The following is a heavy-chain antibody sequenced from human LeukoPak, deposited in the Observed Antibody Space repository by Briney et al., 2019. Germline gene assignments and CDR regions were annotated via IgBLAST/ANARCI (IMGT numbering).Heavy chain of an antibody. CDR3: ARRWGGYELYMDV. CDR1: GYTFTSYG. V-gene: IGHV1-18*01. Sequence: ASVKVSCKASGYTFTSYGISWVRQAPGQGLEWMGWISAYNGNTNYVQKLQGRVTMTTDTSTSTAYVDLRSLRSDDTAVYYCARRWGGYELYMDVWGKGTTVTVSS. J-gene: IGHJ6*03. CDR2: ISAYNGNT. D-gene: IGHD5-12*01.